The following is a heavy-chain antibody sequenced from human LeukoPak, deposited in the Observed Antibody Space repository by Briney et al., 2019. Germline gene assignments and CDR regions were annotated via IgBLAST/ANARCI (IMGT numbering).Heavy chain of an antibody. J-gene: IGHJ4*02. CDR2: TRSDGSST. CDR3: ARTDYFDY. CDR1: GFTLSSNW. Sequence: GGSLRLSCAASGFTLSSNWMHWVRQAPGKGLVWASRTRSDGSSTTYADSVKGRFTISRDNAKNTLYLQMNSLRAEDTAVYYCARTDYFDYWGQGTLVTVSS. V-gene: IGHV3-74*01.